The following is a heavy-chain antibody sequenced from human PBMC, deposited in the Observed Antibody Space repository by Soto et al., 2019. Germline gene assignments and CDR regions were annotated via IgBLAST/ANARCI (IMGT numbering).Heavy chain of an antibody. CDR3: ASPPPRDGTDAFDI. D-gene: IGHD6-13*01. CDR1: GYTFTSYA. V-gene: IGHV1-3*01. Sequence: GDSGQGCFKASGYTFTSYAMQWVRQAPGQSLEWMGCINASNGNTKYSQKFQGRVTITRDTSASTAYMELSSLRSEDTAVYYCASPPPRDGTDAFDIWGQGTMVTGSS. J-gene: IGHJ3*02. CDR2: INASNGNT.